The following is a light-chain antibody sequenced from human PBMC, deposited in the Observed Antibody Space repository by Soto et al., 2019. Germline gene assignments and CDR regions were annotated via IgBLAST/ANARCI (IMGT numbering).Light chain of an antibody. J-gene: IGLJ1*01. V-gene: IGLV2-14*03. CDR2: DVS. Sequence: QSVLTQPASVSGSPGQSITISCTGTSSDVGGYNYVSWYQHHPGKAPKLMIFDVSNRPSGVSNRFSGSKSGNTAPLTISGLHPEDEADYYCSSYTTSNTRQIVFGTGTKLTVL. CDR1: SSDVGGYNY. CDR3: SSYTTSNTRQIV.